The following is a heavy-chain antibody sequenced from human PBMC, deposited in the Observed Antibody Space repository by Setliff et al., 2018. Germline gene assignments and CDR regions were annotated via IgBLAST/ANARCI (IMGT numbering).Heavy chain of an antibody. CDR2: ISRDGSST. D-gene: IGHD2-15*01. CDR1: GFTFSDYW. Sequence: PGGSLRLSCAASGFTFSDYWMYWVRQAPGKGLVWVSRISRDGSSTAYADSVKGRLTISRDNARNTLYLQMNSLRPEDTAVYYCARTCSGSGCYAGLGSWGQGTPVTVSS. CDR3: ARTCSGSGCYAGLGS. V-gene: IGHV3-74*01. J-gene: IGHJ5*02.